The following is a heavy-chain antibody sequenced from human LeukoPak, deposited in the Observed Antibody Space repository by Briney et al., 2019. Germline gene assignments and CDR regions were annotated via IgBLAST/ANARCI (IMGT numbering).Heavy chain of an antibody. V-gene: IGHV1-2*02. J-gene: IGHJ4*02. CDR3: ARANALYCSSTSCLFDY. Sequence: ASVKVSCKASGSTFTDYYILWVRPAPGQGLEWMAWINPNSGGTYYAQNFHDRITLTRDTSISTAYMELSRLRSDDTAIYYCARANALYCSSTSCLFDYWGQGTLFTVSS. CDR2: INPNSGGT. D-gene: IGHD2-2*01. CDR1: GSTFTDYY.